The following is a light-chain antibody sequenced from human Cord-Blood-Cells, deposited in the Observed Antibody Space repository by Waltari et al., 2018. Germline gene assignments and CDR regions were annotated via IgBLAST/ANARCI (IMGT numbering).Light chain of an antibody. CDR3: QQSYSTPPWT. CDR1: QSISSH. V-gene: IGKV1-39*01. J-gene: IGKJ1*01. CDR2: AAS. Sequence: DIQMTQSPSSLSASVGDRVTITCRASQSISSHLNWYQQKARKAPKLPIYAASSLQSRVPSRFSGSGSGTDFTLTISSLQPEDFATYYCQQSYSTPPWTFGQGTKVEIK.